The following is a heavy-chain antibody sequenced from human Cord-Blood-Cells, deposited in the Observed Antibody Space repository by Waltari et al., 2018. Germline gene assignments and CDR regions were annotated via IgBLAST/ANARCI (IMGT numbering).Heavy chain of an antibody. Sequence: QVQLVESGGGVVQPGRSLRLSCAASGFTFSSYARHWVRQAPGKGLEWVAVISYDGSNKYYADSVKGRFTISRDNSKNTLYLQMNSLRAEDTAVYYCAREAAAANDYWGQGTLVTVSS. J-gene: IGHJ4*02. V-gene: IGHV3-30-3*01. CDR3: AREAAAANDY. CDR1: GFTFSSYA. D-gene: IGHD6-13*01. CDR2: ISYDGSNK.